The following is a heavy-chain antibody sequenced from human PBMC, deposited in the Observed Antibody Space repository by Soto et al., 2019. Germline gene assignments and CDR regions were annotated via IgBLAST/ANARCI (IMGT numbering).Heavy chain of an antibody. J-gene: IGHJ4*02. D-gene: IGHD1-1*01. CDR3: ARGRYGDY. Sequence: QVHLVQSGAEVKKPGASVKVSCKASGYTFTSYGITWVRQAPGQGLEWMGWISAHNGNTDYAQKLQGRVIVTRDTSTSTAYMELMILSSDDTAVYYCARGRYGDYWGQGALVTVSS. CDR1: GYTFTSYG. V-gene: IGHV1-18*01. CDR2: ISAHNGNT.